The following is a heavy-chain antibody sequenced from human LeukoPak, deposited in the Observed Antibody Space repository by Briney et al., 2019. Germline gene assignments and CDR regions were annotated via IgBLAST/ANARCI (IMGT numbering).Heavy chain of an antibody. D-gene: IGHD3-16*02. Sequence: ATVKISCRASGYTFTDYNIHWVQFAPGRGPAWMGRIDTEDGETIYAEKFQGRVTITAHTSTDTAYMELTSLRSEDTAVYFCTTDRIERSFDVWGKGTAVTVSS. J-gene: IGHJ6*04. CDR2: IDTEDGET. CDR1: GYTFTDYN. CDR3: TTDRIERSFDV. V-gene: IGHV1-69-2*01.